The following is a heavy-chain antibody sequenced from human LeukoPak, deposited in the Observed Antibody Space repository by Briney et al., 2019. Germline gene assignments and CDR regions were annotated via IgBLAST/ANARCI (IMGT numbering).Heavy chain of an antibody. V-gene: IGHV4-34*01. D-gene: IGHD6-25*01. CDR2: INHSGST. J-gene: IGHJ4*02. CDR3: ARAPGSPLDH. CDR1: GGSFSGYY. Sequence: SETLSLTCAVYGGSFSGYYWSWIRQPPGKGLEWIGEINHSGSTNYNPSLKSRVTISVDTSKNQFSLKLSSVTAADTAVYYCARAPGSPLDHWGQGTLVTVSS.